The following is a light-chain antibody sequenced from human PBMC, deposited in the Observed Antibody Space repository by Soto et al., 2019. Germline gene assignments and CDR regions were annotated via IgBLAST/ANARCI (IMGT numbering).Light chain of an antibody. CDR3: LQRSNWPWT. CDR2: GAS. CDR1: QSVSNNY. V-gene: IGKV3D-20*02. Sequence: EIVLTQSPGTLSLSPGERATLSCSASQSVSNNYLAWYQQKPGQAPRLLIYGASNRATGIPDRFSGSGSGTDFTLTISRLEPEDFAVYYCLQRSNWPWTFGQGTKVDI. J-gene: IGKJ1*01.